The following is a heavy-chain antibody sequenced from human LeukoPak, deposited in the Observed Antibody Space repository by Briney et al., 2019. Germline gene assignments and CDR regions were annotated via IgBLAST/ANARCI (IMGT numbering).Heavy chain of an antibody. CDR1: GGTFSSYA. V-gene: IGHV1-69*05. D-gene: IGHD3-22*01. CDR3: ARDRRAYYYDSSGPTDAFDI. Sequence: SVKVSCKASGGTFSSYAISWVRQAPGQGLEWMGRIIPIFGTANNAQKFQGRVTITTDESTSTAYMELSSLRSEDTAVYYCARDRRAYYYDSSGPTDAFDIWGQGTMVTVSS. CDR2: IIPIFGTA. J-gene: IGHJ3*02.